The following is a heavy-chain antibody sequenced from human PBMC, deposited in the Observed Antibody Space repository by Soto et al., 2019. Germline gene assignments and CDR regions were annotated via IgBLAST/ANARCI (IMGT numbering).Heavy chain of an antibody. CDR1: SGSISSSNW. V-gene: IGHV4-4*02. CDR2: IYHSGST. Sequence: QVQLQESGPGLVKPSGTLSLTCAVSSGSISSSNWWSWVRQPPGKGLEWIGEIYHSGSTNYNPSLKSRVTRSVDKSKNQFSLKLSSVTAADTAVYYCARVLGRGLGDYYYYMDVWGKGTTVTVSS. CDR3: ARVLGRGLGDYYYYMDV. D-gene: IGHD3-16*01. J-gene: IGHJ6*03.